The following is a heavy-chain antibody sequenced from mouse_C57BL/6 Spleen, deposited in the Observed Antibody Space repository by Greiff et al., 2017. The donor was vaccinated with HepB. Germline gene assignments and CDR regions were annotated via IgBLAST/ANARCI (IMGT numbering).Heavy chain of an antibody. CDR2: IDPSDSYT. Sequence: VQLKQPGAELVMPGGSVKLSCKASGYTFTSYWMHWVKQRPGQGLEWIGEIDPSDSYTNYNQKFKGKSTLTVDKSSSTAYMQLSSLTSEDSAVYYCARSGPLYYFDYWGQGTTLTVSS. J-gene: IGHJ2*01. V-gene: IGHV1-69*01. CDR1: GYTFTSYW. CDR3: ARSGPLYYFDY. D-gene: IGHD3-1*01.